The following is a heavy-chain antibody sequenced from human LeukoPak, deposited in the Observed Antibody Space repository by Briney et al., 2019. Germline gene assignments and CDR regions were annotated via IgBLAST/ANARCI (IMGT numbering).Heavy chain of an antibody. CDR1: GFTFSSYW. Sequence: GGSLRLSCAASGFTFSSYWMSWVRQAPGKGLEWVSYISSSGSTIYYADSVKGRFTISRDNAKNSLYLQMNILRAEDTAVYYCAELGITMIGGVWGKGTTVTISS. V-gene: IGHV3-48*04. D-gene: IGHD3-10*02. CDR2: ISSSGSTI. J-gene: IGHJ6*04. CDR3: AELGITMIGGV.